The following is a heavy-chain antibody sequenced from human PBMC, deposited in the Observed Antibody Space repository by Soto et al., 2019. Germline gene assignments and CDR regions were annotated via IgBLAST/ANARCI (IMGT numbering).Heavy chain of an antibody. V-gene: IGHV3-48*03. CDR1: GFTFSSYE. CDR3: ARKSCGGDCYHNYWYFDL. CDR2: ISSSGSTI. Sequence: ESGGGLVQPGGSLRLSCAASGFTFSSYEMNWVRQAPGKGLEWVSYISSSGSTIYYADSVKGRFTISRDNAKNSLYLQMNSLRAEDTAVYYCARKSCGGDCYHNYWYFDLWGRGTLVTVSS. J-gene: IGHJ2*01. D-gene: IGHD2-21*02.